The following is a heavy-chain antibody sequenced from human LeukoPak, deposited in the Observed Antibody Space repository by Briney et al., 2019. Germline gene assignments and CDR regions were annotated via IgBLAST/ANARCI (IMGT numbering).Heavy chain of an antibody. V-gene: IGHV4-31*03. Sequence: TLSLTCTVSGGSISSGGYYWSWIRQHPGKGLERIGYIYDSGSTSYNPSLKSRVTMSVDTSKNQFSLKLSSVTAADTAVYYCARVPSRYSCGWTFDYWGQGTLVTVSS. CDR2: IYDSGST. CDR1: GGSISSGGYY. J-gene: IGHJ4*02. CDR3: ARVPSRYSCGWTFDY. D-gene: IGHD6-19*01.